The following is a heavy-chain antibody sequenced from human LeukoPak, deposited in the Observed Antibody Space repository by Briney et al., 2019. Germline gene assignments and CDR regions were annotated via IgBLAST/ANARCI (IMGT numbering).Heavy chain of an antibody. CDR2: IFGSGGSP. CDR3: GKTTAGYSSGQKPAWPVDY. V-gene: IGHV3-23*01. J-gene: IGHJ4*02. D-gene: IGHD5-18*01. CDR1: GFTFGSFA. Sequence: GGSLRLSCEASGFTFGSFAMYWVRQAPGKGLEWIAGIFGSGGSPHYADSVKGRFTISRDNSKNTVYLQINSLRAEDTAVYYCGKTTAGYSSGQKPAWPVDYWGQGTLVTVSS.